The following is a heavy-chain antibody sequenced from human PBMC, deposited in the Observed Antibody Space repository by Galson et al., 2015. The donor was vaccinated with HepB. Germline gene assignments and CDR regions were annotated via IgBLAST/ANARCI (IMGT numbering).Heavy chain of an antibody. CDR3: ARAGDSSGTYYFDY. CDR1: GGTFSSYT. Sequence: SVKVSCKASGGTFSSYTISWVRQAPGQGLEWMGRIIPTLGIVNYAQKVQGRVTITADKSTSTAYMELSSLRSEDTAVYYCARAGDSSGTYYFDYWGQGTLFTVSS. CDR2: IIPTLGIV. J-gene: IGHJ4*02. D-gene: IGHD3-22*01. V-gene: IGHV1-69*02.